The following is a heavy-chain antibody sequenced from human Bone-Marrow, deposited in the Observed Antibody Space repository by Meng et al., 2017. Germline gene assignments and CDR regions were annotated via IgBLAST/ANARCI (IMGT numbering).Heavy chain of an antibody. V-gene: IGHV1-46*01. CDR3: ARGGQGELYYFDY. CDR2: INPSGGNT. D-gene: IGHD1-26*01. CDR1: GYTCTSCY. J-gene: IGHJ4*02. Sequence: LAQAGAEVKNHGAQVKVSCKASGYTCTSCYFHWVRQAPGQGLEWMGIINPSGGNTKYAQKFQGRVTMTRDTSTSTVYMELSSLRSEDTAVYYCARGGQGELYYFDYWGPGTLVTVSS.